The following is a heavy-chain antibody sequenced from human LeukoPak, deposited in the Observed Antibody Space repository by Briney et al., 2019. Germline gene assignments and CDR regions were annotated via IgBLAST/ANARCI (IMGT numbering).Heavy chain of an antibody. CDR3: ARDFEDYYGSGSYSNWFDP. CDR2: ISYDGSNK. Sequence: GRSLRLSCAASGFTFSSYAMHWVRQAPGKGLEWVAVISYDGSNKYYADSVKGRFTISRDNSKNTLYLQMNSLRAEDTAVYYCARDFEDYYGSGSYSNWFDPWGQGTLVTVSS. CDR1: GFTFSSYA. D-gene: IGHD3-10*01. J-gene: IGHJ5*02. V-gene: IGHV3-30*04.